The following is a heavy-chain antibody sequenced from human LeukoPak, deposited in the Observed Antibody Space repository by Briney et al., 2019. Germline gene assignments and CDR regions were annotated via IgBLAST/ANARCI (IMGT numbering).Heavy chain of an antibody. CDR3: ARDPTRIGYCSGGSCYGMDV. CDR1: GGSISSGSYY. CDR2: IYTSGST. D-gene: IGHD2-15*01. V-gene: IGHV4-61*02. Sequence: SETLSLTCTVSGGSISSGSYYWSWIRQPAGKGLEWIGRIYTSGSTNYNPSLKSRVTISVDTSKNQFSLKLSSVTAADTAVYYCARDPTRIGYCSGGSCYGMDVWGKGTTVTVSS. J-gene: IGHJ6*04.